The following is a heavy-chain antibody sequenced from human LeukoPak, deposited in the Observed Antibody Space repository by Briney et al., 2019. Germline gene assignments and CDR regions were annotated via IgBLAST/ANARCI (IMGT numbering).Heavy chain of an antibody. CDR3: ARAGFGSGWHYFDY. CDR1: GDSISNFY. J-gene: IGHJ4*01. CDR2: VYSSGST. D-gene: IGHD6-19*01. V-gene: IGHV4-4*07. Sequence: SETLSLTCTVSGDSISNFYWSWIRQPAEKGREGIGRVYSSGSTNYNPSLKSRVSMSVDTSLNQYSLRLISVTAADTAVYYCARAGFGSGWHYFDYWGRGILVSVSS.